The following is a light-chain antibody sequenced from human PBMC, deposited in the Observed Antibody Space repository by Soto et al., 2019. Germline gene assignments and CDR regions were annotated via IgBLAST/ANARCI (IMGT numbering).Light chain of an antibody. J-gene: IGKJ1*01. CDR2: GAS. V-gene: IGKV3-15*01. Sequence: ERVMTQSPATLSVSPGERATLSCRASQRISNYLAWYQRKPGQAPTLLISGASTRPTGIPARFSVSGSGKEFTLTISSLQSEDFEVYYCQQYNNWPPTFGQGNKVEV. CDR3: QQYNNWPPT. CDR1: QRISNY.